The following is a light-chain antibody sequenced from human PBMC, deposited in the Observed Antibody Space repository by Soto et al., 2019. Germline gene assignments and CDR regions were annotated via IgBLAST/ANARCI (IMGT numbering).Light chain of an antibody. CDR1: SSNIGAGYD. Sequence: QSVLTQPPSVSGAPGQRVTISCTESSSNIGAGYDVHWYQQLPGTAPKLLIYGNSNRPSGVPDRFSGSKSGTSASLAITGLQAEDEADYYCQSHDSSLSGSVFGGGTKLTVL. CDR3: QSHDSSLSGSV. V-gene: IGLV1-40*01. J-gene: IGLJ3*02. CDR2: GNS.